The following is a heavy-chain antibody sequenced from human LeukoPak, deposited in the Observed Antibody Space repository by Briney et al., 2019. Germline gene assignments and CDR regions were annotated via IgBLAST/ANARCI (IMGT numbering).Heavy chain of an antibody. CDR1: GNTFTSYD. CDR2: MNPNSGNT. J-gene: IGHJ3*01. D-gene: IGHD5-12*01. V-gene: IGHV1-8*01. CDR3: TRAFSSGYDSYDAFDL. Sequence: ASVKASCKASGNTFTSYDINWVRQATGQGLEWMGWMNPNSGNTGYPHKFQGRATMTRNTSITTAYLELNSLRADDTAVYFCTRAFSSGYDSYDAFDLWGQGTMLTVSS.